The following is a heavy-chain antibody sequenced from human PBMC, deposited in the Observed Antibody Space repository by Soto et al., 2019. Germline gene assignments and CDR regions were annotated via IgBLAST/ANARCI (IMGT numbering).Heavy chain of an antibody. Sequence: EVQLVESGGGLVQPGGSLRLSCAASGFTFSSYSMNWVRQAPGKGLEWVSYISSSSSTIYYADSVKGRFTISRDNAKNSLYLQMNSLRAEDTAVYYCARNPVYYYYYMDVWGKGTTVTDS. CDR1: GFTFSSYS. CDR2: ISSSSSTI. J-gene: IGHJ6*03. CDR3: ARNPVYYYYYMDV. V-gene: IGHV3-48*01.